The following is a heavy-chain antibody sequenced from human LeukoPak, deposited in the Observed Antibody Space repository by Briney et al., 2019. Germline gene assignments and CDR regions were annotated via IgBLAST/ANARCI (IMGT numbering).Heavy chain of an antibody. J-gene: IGHJ6*03. Sequence: SSETLSLTCAVSGYSISSGYYWGWIRQPPGKGLEWIGSIYHSGSTYYNPSLKSRVTIPVDTSKNQFSLKLSSVTAADTAVYYCARAGPAALTLIYYYYMDVWGKGTTVTVSS. CDR2: IYHSGST. CDR1: GYSISSGYY. D-gene: IGHD2-2*01. CDR3: ARAGPAALTLIYYYYMDV. V-gene: IGHV4-38-2*01.